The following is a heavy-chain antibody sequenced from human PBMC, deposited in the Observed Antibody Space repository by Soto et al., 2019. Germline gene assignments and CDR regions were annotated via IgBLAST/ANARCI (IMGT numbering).Heavy chain of an antibody. Sequence: KASETLSLTCTVSGGSISSSSYYWGWIRQPPGKGLEWIASIYYSGSTYYNPSLKSRVTISVDTSKNQFSLKLSSVTAADTAVYYCARHRGYYDILNGYYTELNFDYWGQGTLVTVSS. V-gene: IGHV4-39*01. D-gene: IGHD3-9*01. CDR3: ARHRGYYDILNGYYTELNFDY. CDR1: GGSISSSSYY. CDR2: IYYSGST. J-gene: IGHJ4*02.